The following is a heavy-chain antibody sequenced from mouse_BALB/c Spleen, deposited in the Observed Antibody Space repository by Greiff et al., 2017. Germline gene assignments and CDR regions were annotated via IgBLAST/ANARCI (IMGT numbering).Heavy chain of an antibody. CDR3: TRRGLLLYAMDY. CDR1: GYTFTSYW. J-gene: IGHJ4*01. D-gene: IGHD2-3*01. V-gene: IGHV1-5*01. Sequence: SGTVLARPGASVKMSCKASGYTFTSYWMHWVKQRPGQGLEWIGAIYPGNSDTSYNQKFKGKAKLTAVTSTSTAYMELSSLTNEDSAVYYCTRRGLLLYAMDYWGQGTSVTVSS. CDR2: IYPGNSDT.